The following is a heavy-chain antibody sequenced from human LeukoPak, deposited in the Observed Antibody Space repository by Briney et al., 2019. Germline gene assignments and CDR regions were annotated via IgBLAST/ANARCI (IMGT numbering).Heavy chain of an antibody. CDR3: ARGASSSGWYRGRWFDP. D-gene: IGHD6-19*01. J-gene: IGHJ5*02. CDR1: GGSFSGYY. CDR2: INHSGST. Sequence: SETLSLTCAVYGGSFSGYYWSWIRQPPGKGLEWIGEINHSGSTNYNPSLKSRVTISVDTSKNQFSLKLSSVTAADTAVYYCARGASSSGWYRGRWFDPWGQGTLVTVSS. V-gene: IGHV4-34*01.